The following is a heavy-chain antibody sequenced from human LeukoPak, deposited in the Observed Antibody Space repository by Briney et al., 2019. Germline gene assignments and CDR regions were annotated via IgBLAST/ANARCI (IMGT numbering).Heavy chain of an antibody. D-gene: IGHD3-22*01. CDR1: GFTFSSYG. J-gene: IGHJ4*02. V-gene: IGHV3-30*02. CDR3: ARVLHKRNYDSSTYYGY. Sequence: PGGSLRLSCAASGFTFSSYGMHWVRRAPGRGLEWVAFIRYDGSNKYYADSVKGRFTISRDNSKKSLYLHMNSLRAEDTAVYYCARVLHKRNYDSSTYYGYWGQGTLVTVSS. CDR2: IRYDGSNK.